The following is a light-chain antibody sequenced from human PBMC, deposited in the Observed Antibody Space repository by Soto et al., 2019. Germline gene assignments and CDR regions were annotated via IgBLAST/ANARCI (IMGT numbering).Light chain of an antibody. CDR3: QQYGSSPGT. CDR2: GAS. CDR1: QSVSNNY. V-gene: IGKV3-20*01. Sequence: NGLTKSPCALSLSPGERASLSCRASQSVSNNYLAWYQQKPGQAPRLLIYGASSRATGIPDRFSGSGSGTDFTLTISRLEPEDFAVYYCQQYGSSPGTFGQGTKVDI. J-gene: IGKJ1*01.